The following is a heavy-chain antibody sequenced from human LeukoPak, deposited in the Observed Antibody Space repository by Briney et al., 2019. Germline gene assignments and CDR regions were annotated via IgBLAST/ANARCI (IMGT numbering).Heavy chain of an antibody. V-gene: IGHV4-4*07. Sequence: SETLSLTCTVSGGSISSYYWSWIRQPAGKGLEWIGRIYTSGGTNYNPSLKSRVTMSVDTSKNQFSLKLSSVTAADTAVYYYASGPAGEHFDSWGQGTLVTVSS. CDR1: GGSISSYY. J-gene: IGHJ4*02. CDR3: ASGPAGEHFDS. D-gene: IGHD4-17*01. CDR2: IYTSGGT.